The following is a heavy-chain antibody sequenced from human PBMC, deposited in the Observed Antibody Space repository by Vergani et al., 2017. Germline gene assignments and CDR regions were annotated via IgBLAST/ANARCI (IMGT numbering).Heavy chain of an antibody. D-gene: IGHD6-13*01. J-gene: IGHJ6*02. CDR3: ATDSARKGIAAAGQGRGYYYYYYGMDV. CDR1: GYTLTELS. V-gene: IGHV1-24*01. Sequence: QVQLVQSGAEVKKPGASVKVSCKVSGYTLTELSMHWVRQAPGKGLEWLGGFDPEDGETIYAQKFQGRVTMTEDTSTDTADMELSSLRSEDTAVYYCATDSARKGIAAAGQGRGYYYYYYGMDVWGQGTTVTVSS. CDR2: FDPEDGET.